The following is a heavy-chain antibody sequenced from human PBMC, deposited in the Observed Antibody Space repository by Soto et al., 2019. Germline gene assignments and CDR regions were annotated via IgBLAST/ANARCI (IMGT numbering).Heavy chain of an antibody. V-gene: IGHV3-74*01. CDR2: MNHDGSYT. CDR1: GFTFSSYW. Sequence: DVQLGESGGGLVQPGGSLRLSCAASGFTFSSYWMYWVRQAPGKGLEWVSHMNHDGSYTIYAESVKGRFTFSRYNDKNTLSLQMNSLRDEDTAVYYCVRGGYRHACDIWGQGTMVTVSS. J-gene: IGHJ3*02. CDR3: VRGGYRHACDI. D-gene: IGHD6-13*01.